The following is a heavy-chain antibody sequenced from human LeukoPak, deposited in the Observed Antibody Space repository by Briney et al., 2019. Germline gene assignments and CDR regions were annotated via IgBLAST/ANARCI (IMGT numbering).Heavy chain of an antibody. CDR2: ISAYNGNT. J-gene: IGHJ4*02. Sequence: ASVKVSCKAPGYTFTSYGISWVRQAPGQGLEWMGWISAYNGNTNYAQKLQGRVTMTTDTSTSTAYMELRSLRSDDTAVYYCARTQYYYDSSGYYSSDYWGQGTLVTVSS. CDR3: ARTQYYYDSSGYYSSDY. V-gene: IGHV1-18*01. D-gene: IGHD3-22*01. CDR1: GYTFTSYG.